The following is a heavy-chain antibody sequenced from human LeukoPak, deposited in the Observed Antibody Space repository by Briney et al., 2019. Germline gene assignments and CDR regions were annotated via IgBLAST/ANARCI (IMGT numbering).Heavy chain of an antibody. J-gene: IGHJ4*02. CDR3: ARDLELLYDY. V-gene: IGHV3-30-3*01. Sequence: PGGSLRLSCAASGFTFSSYAMHWVRQAPGKGLEWVAVISYDGSNKYYADSVKGRFTISRDNSKNTLYLQMNSLRAEDTAVYYCARDLELLYDYWGQGTLVTVSS. CDR2: ISYDGSNK. CDR1: GFTFSSYA. D-gene: IGHD3-10*01.